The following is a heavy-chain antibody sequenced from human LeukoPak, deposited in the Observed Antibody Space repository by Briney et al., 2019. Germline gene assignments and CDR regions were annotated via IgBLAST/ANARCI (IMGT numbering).Heavy chain of an antibody. J-gene: IGHJ4*02. D-gene: IGHD3-9*01. Sequence: GGSLRLSCAASGFTFSSYEMNWVRQAPGKGLEWVSYISSSGSTIYYADSVKGRFTISRDNAKNSLYLQMNSLRAEDTAVYYCASCLLRYAERNRASNDYWGQGTLVTVSS. CDR1: GFTFSSYE. CDR3: ASCLLRYAERNRASNDY. CDR2: ISSSGSTI. V-gene: IGHV3-48*03.